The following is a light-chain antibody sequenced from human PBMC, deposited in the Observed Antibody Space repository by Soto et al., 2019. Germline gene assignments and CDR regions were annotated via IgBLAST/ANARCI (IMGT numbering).Light chain of an antibody. Sequence: QSVLTQPPSVSAAPGQKVTISCSGSSSNIGNSYVFWYQHLPGTAPKLLIYEVYNRPSGVSNRFSGSKSGNTASLTISGLQAEDEADYYCTSYTSSNTLYVFGTGTKLTVL. CDR1: SSNIGNSY. V-gene: IGLV1-51*01. CDR2: EVY. CDR3: TSYTSSNTLYV. J-gene: IGLJ1*01.